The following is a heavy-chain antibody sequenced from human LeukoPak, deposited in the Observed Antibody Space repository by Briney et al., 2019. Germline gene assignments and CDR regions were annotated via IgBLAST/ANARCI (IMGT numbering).Heavy chain of an antibody. CDR2: IYHSGST. D-gene: IGHD7-27*01. CDR3: ARDRLSLGAFDI. CDR1: GYSISSGYY. J-gene: IGHJ3*02. Sequence: PSETLSLTCTVSGYSISSGYYWGWIRQPPGKGLEWIGSIYHSGSTYYNPSLKSRVTISVDTSKHQSSLRLSSLTAADTAVYYCARDRLSLGAFDIWGQGTMVTVSS. V-gene: IGHV4-38-2*02.